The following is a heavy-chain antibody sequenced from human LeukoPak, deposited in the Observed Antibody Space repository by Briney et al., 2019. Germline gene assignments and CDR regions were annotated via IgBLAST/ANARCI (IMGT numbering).Heavy chain of an antibody. J-gene: IGHJ3*02. CDR1: GFSFDDYP. CDR2: INEDGGKT. CDR3: AKEIGTLGTNAFDI. D-gene: IGHD1-1*01. V-gene: IGHV3-43*02. Sequence: PGGSLRLSCAASGFSFDDYPMHWVRQAPGKGPEWVSLINEDGGKTFYADSVRGRFTISRDNGKNSLYLQMNSLRTEDTALYYCAKEIGTLGTNAFDIWGQGTIVTVSS.